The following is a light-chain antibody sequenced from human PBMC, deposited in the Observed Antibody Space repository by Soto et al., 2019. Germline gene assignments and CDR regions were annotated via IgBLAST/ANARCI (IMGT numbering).Light chain of an antibody. CDR2: EGS. CDR1: SSDVGSYNL. J-gene: IGLJ1*01. CDR3: CSYAGSSTI. Sequence: QSVLTQPASVSGSPGQSITISCTGTSSDVGSYNLVSWYQQHPGKAPKLMIYEGSKRPSGVSNRFSGSKSGNTASLTISGLQAEDEADYYCCSYAGSSTIFGNGPKVTVL. V-gene: IGLV2-23*01.